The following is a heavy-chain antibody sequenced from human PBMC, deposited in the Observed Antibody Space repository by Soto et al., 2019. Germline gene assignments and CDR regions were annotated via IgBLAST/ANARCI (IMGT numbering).Heavy chain of an antibody. CDR2: INTANGDT. Sequence: QVQLVQSGAEVKKPGASVTISCETSGYPFTMYVIHWVRQAPGQRLEWLGWINTANGDTKYSQRFQGRVTITRDTSANTAYMTLNSLTSEDTAVYYCARDKDKWSWCFDPWGQGTLVTVSS. V-gene: IGHV1-3*04. CDR1: GYPFTMYV. J-gene: IGHJ5*02. D-gene: IGHD2-15*01. CDR3: ARDKDKWSWCFDP.